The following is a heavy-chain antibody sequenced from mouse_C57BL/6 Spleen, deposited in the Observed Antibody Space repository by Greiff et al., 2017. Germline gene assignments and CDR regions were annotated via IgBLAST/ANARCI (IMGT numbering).Heavy chain of an antibody. Sequence: MQLQQSGPELVKPGASVKISCKASGYAFSSSWMNWVKQRPGKGLEWIGRIYPGDGDTNYNGKFKGKDTLTADKSSSTAYMQLSSLTSEDSAVYFCASPFYYGNGFAYWGQGTLVTVSA. J-gene: IGHJ3*01. V-gene: IGHV1-82*01. CDR2: IYPGDGDT. D-gene: IGHD2-1*01. CDR3: ASPFYYGNGFAY. CDR1: GYAFSSSW.